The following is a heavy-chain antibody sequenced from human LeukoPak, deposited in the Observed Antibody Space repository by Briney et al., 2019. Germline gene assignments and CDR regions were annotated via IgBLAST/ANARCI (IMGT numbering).Heavy chain of an antibody. CDR3: ARGHYGDYVPFDY. D-gene: IGHD4-17*01. Sequence: GGSLRLSCAASGFTFSSYSMNWVRQAPGKGLEGVSYISSSSSTIYFADSVKGRFTISRDTAKNSLYLQMNSLRAEDTAVYYCARGHYGDYVPFDYWGQGTLATVSS. CDR1: GFTFSSYS. V-gene: IGHV3-48*01. J-gene: IGHJ4*02. CDR2: ISSSSSTI.